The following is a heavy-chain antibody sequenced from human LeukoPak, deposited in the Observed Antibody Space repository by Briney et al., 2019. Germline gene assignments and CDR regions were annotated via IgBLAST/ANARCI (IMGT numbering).Heavy chain of an antibody. D-gene: IGHD3-16*01. CDR1: GGSISSYY. J-gene: IGHJ5*02. CDR3: ARHSPVLGPYNWFDP. CDR2: IYYSGST. Sequence: PSETLSLTCTVSGGSISSYYWSWIRQPPGKGLEWIGYIYYSGSTNYNPSLKSRVTISVDTSKNQFSLKLSSVPAADTAVYYCARHSPVLGPYNWFDPWGQGTLVTVSS. V-gene: IGHV4-59*08.